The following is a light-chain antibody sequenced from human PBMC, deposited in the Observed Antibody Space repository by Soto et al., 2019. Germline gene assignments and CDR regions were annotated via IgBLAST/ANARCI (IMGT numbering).Light chain of an antibody. V-gene: IGKV4-1*01. CDR1: QTVLYSSNNKNY. Sequence: DIVMTQSPDSLAVSLGERATINCKSSQTVLYSSNNKNYLAWYQQKPGQPPKVLIYWASTRESGVPDRFSGSESGIDFTLTISIMQAEDVAVYFCQLYYSTVTFGGGTKVEIQ. CDR3: QLYYSTVT. J-gene: IGKJ4*01. CDR2: WAS.